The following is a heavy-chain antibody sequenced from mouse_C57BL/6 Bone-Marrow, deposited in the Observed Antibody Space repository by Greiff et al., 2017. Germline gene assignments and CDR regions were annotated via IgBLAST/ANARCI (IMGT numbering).Heavy chain of an antibody. Sequence: VQLQQSGPELVKPGASVKISCKASGYTFTDYYMNWVKQSHGKSLEWIGDINPNNGGTSYTQKFKGKATLPVDKSSSTAYMELRSLTSEDSAVYYGARYYYYGSSYVGVAYWGQGTLVTVSA. CDR2: INPNNGGT. J-gene: IGHJ3*01. D-gene: IGHD1-1*01. CDR1: GYTFTDYY. V-gene: IGHV1-26*01. CDR3: ARYYYYGSSYVGVAY.